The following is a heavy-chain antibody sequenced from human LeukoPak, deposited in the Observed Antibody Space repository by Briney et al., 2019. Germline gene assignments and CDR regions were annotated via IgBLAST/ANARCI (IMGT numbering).Heavy chain of an antibody. CDR3: ARTDWRELPKPDY. V-gene: IGHV4-39*01. CDR1: GGSISSISYY. Sequence: SENLSLTCTVSGGSISSISYYWGWIRQPPGKGLELNGSIYYSGSTYYNPSLKSRVTISVDTSKNQFSLRLSSVTAADTAVYYFARTDWRELPKPDYWGQGTVVTVSS. CDR2: IYYSGST. J-gene: IGHJ4*02. D-gene: IGHD1-26*01.